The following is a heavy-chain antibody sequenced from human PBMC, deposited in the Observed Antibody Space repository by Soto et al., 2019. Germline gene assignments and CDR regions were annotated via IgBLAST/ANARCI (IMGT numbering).Heavy chain of an antibody. CDR1: GGSISSSSFH. CDR3: ARRERAAGTDWWFDP. J-gene: IGHJ5*02. Sequence: QLQLQESGPGLVKPSETLSLTCTVSGGSISSSSFHWGWIRQPPGKGLEWIGSIYYSGSTYYSPSLKSLVTISVDTSKNQFSLKLSAVTAADTAVYYCARRERAAGTDWWFDPWGQGTLVTVSS. CDR2: IYYSGST. D-gene: IGHD6-13*01. V-gene: IGHV4-39*01.